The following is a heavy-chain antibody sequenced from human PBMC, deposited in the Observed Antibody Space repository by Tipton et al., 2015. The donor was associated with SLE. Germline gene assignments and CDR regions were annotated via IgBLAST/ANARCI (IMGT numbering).Heavy chain of an antibody. Sequence: GSLRLSCAASGFTFSSYSMNWVRQAPGKGLEWVSSISSSSSYTNYADSVKGRFTISRDNAKNSLYLQMNSLRAEDTAVYYCARAPAGIAAAGLDYWGQGTLVTVSS. CDR3: ARAPAGIAAAGLDY. CDR1: GFTFSSYS. CDR2: ISSSSSYT. D-gene: IGHD6-13*01. V-gene: IGHV3-21*01. J-gene: IGHJ4*02.